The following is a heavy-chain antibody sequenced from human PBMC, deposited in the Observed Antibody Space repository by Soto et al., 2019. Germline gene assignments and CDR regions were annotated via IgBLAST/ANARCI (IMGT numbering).Heavy chain of an antibody. J-gene: IGHJ4*02. D-gene: IGHD5-18*01. Sequence: GASVKVSCKASGYTFTDYYMHWVRQAPGQGLEWMGWINPNNGGTSYAQKFEGWVTMTRDTSISTAYMEVRRLTSDDTAIYYCASGGNTYSPEAAFDYWGQGALVTVSS. V-gene: IGHV1-2*04. CDR2: INPNNGGT. CDR3: ASGGNTYSPEAAFDY. CDR1: GYTFTDYY.